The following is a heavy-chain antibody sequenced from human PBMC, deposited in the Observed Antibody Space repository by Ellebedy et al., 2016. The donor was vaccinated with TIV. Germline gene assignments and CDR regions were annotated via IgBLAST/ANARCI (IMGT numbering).Heavy chain of an antibody. J-gene: IGHJ4*02. CDR2: IDPNNGGT. Sequence: AASVKVSCKASGYVFTGSYMYWVRQAPGQGLEWMGWIDPNNGGTQLAQNFQGRVTMTRDTSLTTVYMELRRLKSDDTAVYYCAREQGSVFHHWGQGTLVTVSS. CDR1: GYVFTGSY. V-gene: IGHV1-2*02. CDR3: AREQGSVFHH.